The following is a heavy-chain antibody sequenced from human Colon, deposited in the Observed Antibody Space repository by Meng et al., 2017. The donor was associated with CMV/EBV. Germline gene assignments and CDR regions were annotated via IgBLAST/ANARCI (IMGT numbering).Heavy chain of an antibody. Sequence: TFSSYWMSWVRQAPGKGLEWIGSIYYSGSTYYNPSLKSRVTISVDTSKNQFSLKLSSVTAADTAVYYCARVRITMIVDDWGQGTLVTVSS. CDR1: TFSSYW. D-gene: IGHD3-22*01. CDR2: IYYSGST. CDR3: ARVRITMIVDD. J-gene: IGHJ4*02. V-gene: IGHV4-39*01.